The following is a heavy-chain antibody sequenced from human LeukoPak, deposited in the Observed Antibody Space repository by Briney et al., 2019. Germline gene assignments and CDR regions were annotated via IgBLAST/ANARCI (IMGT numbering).Heavy chain of an antibody. Sequence: SETLSLTCTVSGGSISTHYWSWIRQPPGKGLEWIGYVLDSERTKDNPSLKSRATLSADSSKNQFSLRLTSVTAADSAVYYCATIKRGSIFGYFDFWGQGVLVTVSS. J-gene: IGHJ4*02. CDR1: GGSISTHY. D-gene: IGHD5-18*01. CDR2: VLDSERT. V-gene: IGHV4-59*11. CDR3: ATIKRGSIFGYFDF.